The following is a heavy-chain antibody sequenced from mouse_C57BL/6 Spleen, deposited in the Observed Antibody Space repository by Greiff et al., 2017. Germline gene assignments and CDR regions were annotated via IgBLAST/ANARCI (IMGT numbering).Heavy chain of an antibody. CDR3: TGRGLRRNYYAMDY. V-gene: IGHV1-50*01. Sequence: QVQLQQPGAELVKPGASVKLSCKASGYTFTSYWMQWVKQRPGQGLEWIGEIDPSDSYTNYNQKFKGKATLTVDTSSSTAYMQLSSLTSEDSAVYYCTGRGLRRNYYAMDYWGQGTPVTVSS. D-gene: IGHD2-2*01. CDR2: IDPSDSYT. CDR1: GYTFTSYW. J-gene: IGHJ4*01.